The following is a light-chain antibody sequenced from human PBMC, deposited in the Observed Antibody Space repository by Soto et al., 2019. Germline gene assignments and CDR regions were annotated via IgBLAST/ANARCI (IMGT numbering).Light chain of an antibody. Sequence: QSALTQPASVSGSPGQSITISCTGTSSDVGSYNLVSWYQQHPGKAPKLMIYEGSKRPSGVSNRFSGSKSGNTASLTISGLQAEDEADYYCCSYAGRSPSVVFGVGTKLTVL. J-gene: IGLJ2*01. CDR1: SSDVGSYNL. V-gene: IGLV2-23*01. CDR2: EGS. CDR3: CSYAGRSPSVV.